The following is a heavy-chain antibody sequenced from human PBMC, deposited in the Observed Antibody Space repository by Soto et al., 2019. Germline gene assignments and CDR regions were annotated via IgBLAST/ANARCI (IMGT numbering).Heavy chain of an antibody. J-gene: IGHJ1*01. V-gene: IGHV3-23*01. CDR1: GFTFTNYA. D-gene: IGHD2-2*01. Sequence: GGSLRLSCAASGFTFTNYAMSWVRQAPGKGLEWVSTISSGGGSTYYADSGKGRFTISRDNSKNTLYLQMNSLRAEDTAVYYCAKSSSTSYANFQYWGQGTLVTVSS. CDR2: ISSGGGST. CDR3: AKSSSTSYANFQY.